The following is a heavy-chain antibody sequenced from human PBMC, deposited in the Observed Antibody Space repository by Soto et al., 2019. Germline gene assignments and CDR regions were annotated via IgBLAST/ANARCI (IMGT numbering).Heavy chain of an antibody. CDR3: VRDPYDSGGYAAFDI. J-gene: IGHJ3*02. D-gene: IGHD3-22*01. CDR1: GFTFSSYA. CDR2: ISYDGSNK. Sequence: PGGSLRLSCAASGFTFSSYAMHWVRQAPGKGLEWVAVISYDGSNKYYADSVKGRFTISRDNSKNSLYLQMNSLTAEDTAVYYCVRDPYDSGGYAAFDIWGQGTMVTVSS. V-gene: IGHV3-30*07.